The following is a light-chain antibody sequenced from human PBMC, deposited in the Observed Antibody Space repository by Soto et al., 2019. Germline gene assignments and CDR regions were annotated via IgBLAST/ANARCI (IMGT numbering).Light chain of an antibody. Sequence: DIQMTQSPSSLSASVGDRVTITCRASQSISSYLNWYQQKPGNAPKLLIYAASSLQSGVPSRFSGSGSGTDFTLTISSLQPEDFATYYCQQSYSTPRTFGQGTKVESK. J-gene: IGKJ1*01. CDR2: AAS. CDR1: QSISSY. V-gene: IGKV1-39*01. CDR3: QQSYSTPRT.